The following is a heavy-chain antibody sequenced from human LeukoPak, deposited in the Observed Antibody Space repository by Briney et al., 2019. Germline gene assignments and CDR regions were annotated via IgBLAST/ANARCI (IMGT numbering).Heavy chain of an antibody. CDR1: GGSFSGYY. Sequence: SETLSLTCAVYGGSFSGYYWSWIRQPPGKGLEWIGEINHSGTTNYNPSLKSRVSISLDTSKIHFSLELSSVTAADTAVYYCAGAGNTAMVEFDYWGQGTLVTVSS. CDR3: AGAGNTAMVEFDY. CDR2: INHSGTT. V-gene: IGHV4-34*01. D-gene: IGHD5-18*01. J-gene: IGHJ4*02.